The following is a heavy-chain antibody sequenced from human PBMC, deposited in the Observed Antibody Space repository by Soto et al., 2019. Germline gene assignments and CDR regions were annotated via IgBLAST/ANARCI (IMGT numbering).Heavy chain of an antibody. CDR3: ARDIGGYYDSSSYAN. J-gene: IGHJ4*02. D-gene: IGHD3-22*01. V-gene: IGHV4-59*01. CDR1: RGSISTDY. Sequence: ETMSLNCSVSRGSISTDYWSWNRQSPGKGLEWIGFIYYGGSTNYNPSLKSRVTISVDTSKNQFSLKLSSVTPAHAAVYYCARDIGGYYDSSSYANWGQGTLVTVSS. CDR2: IYYGGST.